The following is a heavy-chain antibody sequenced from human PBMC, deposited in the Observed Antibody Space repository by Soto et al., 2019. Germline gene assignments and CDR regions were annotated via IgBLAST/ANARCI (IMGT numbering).Heavy chain of an antibody. D-gene: IGHD3-3*01. CDR1: GFTFTNYG. V-gene: IGHV3-33*01. CDR3: AGAETLFGVVTNYYYYGMDV. J-gene: IGHJ6*02. CDR2: IWYDGSNR. Sequence: QVQLVESGGGVVQPGRSLRLSCAASGFTFTNYGMHWVRQAPGKGLDWVAVIWYDGSNRYYADSVKGRFTVSRDNSKNTQYLQMNSLRSEDTAVYYCAGAETLFGVVTNYYYYGMDVWGQGTTVTVSS.